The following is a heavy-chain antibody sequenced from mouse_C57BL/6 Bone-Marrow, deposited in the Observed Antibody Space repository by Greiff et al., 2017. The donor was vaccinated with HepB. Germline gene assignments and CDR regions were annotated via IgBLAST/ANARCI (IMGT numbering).Heavy chain of an antibody. J-gene: IGHJ4*01. D-gene: IGHD2-1*01. CDR3: ARWDYGNYNVYYYAMDY. Sequence: QVQLQQSGAELVKPGASVKISCKASGYAFSSYWMNWVKQRPGKGLEWIGQIYPGDGDTNYNGKFKGKATLTADKSSSTAYMQLSSLTSEDSAVYFCARWDYGNYNVYYYAMDYWGQGTSVTVSS. CDR1: GYAFSSYW. V-gene: IGHV1-80*01. CDR2: IYPGDGDT.